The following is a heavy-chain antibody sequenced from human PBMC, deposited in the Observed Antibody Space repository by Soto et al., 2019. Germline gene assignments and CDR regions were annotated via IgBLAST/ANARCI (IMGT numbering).Heavy chain of an antibody. Sequence: GASVKVSCKASGYTFTVYCMHCVLQSPGQGLEWMGWINPNSGGTNYAQKFQGRVTMTRDTSISTAYMELSRLRSDDTAVYYCARSSSPNWFDPWGQGTLVTVSS. CDR1: GYTFTVYC. J-gene: IGHJ5*02. CDR3: ARSSSPNWFDP. V-gene: IGHV1-2*02. CDR2: INPNSGGT. D-gene: IGHD6-13*01.